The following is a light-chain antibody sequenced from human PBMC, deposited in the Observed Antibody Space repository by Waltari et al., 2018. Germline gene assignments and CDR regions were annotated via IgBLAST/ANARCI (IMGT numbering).Light chain of an antibody. CDR2: RNN. CDR3: AAWDDSLSRWL. Sequence: QSVLTQPPSASGTPGQRVTISCSGRSSNIGSNYVYWYQHVPGAAPKLLIYRNNRRPSGVPDLFSGSKAGTSASLAISGLRSEDEADYYCAAWDDSLSRWLLGGGTKLTVL. V-gene: IGLV1-47*01. J-gene: IGLJ3*02. CDR1: SSNIGSNY.